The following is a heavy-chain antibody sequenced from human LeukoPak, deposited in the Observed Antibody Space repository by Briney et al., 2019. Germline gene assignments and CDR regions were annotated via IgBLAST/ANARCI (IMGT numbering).Heavy chain of an antibody. CDR1: GFTFSSYG. V-gene: IGHV3-30*03. CDR2: ISYDGSNK. CDR3: ARGVHIVVVTAITGAFDI. D-gene: IGHD2-21*02. J-gene: IGHJ3*02. Sequence: HPGGSLRLSCAASGFTFSSYGMHWVRQAPGKGLEWVAVISYDGSNKYYADSVKGRFTISRDNSKNTVYLQMNSLRTEDTAVYYCARGVHIVVVTAITGAFDIWGQGTMVTVSS.